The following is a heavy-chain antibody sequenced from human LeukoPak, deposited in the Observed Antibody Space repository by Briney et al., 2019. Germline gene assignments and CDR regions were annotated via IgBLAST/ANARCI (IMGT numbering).Heavy chain of an antibody. J-gene: IGHJ6*03. CDR3: ARGVVAGSLGDYYYYMDA. V-gene: IGHV4-34*01. CDR1: GGSFSGHY. CDR2: INHRGSA. Sequence: SETLSLTCAVYGGSFSGHYWTWIRQSPGKALEWVGEINHRGSAHYVPSLRSRVTISVDTAKNQFSLRLNSVTAADTAVYYCARGVVAGSLGDYYYYMDAWGKGTTVTVSS. D-gene: IGHD6-19*01.